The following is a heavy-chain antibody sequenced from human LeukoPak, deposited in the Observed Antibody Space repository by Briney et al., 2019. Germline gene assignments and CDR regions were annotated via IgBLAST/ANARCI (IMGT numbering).Heavy chain of an antibody. V-gene: IGHV3-30*18. CDR1: GFTFSSYG. Sequence: AGGSLRLSCAASGFTFSSYGMHWVRQAPGKGLEWVAVISYDGSNKYYADSVKGRFTISRDNSKNTLYLQMNSLRAEDTAVYYCAKTDSSGYYSFDYWGQGTLVTVSP. CDR3: AKTDSSGYYSFDY. CDR2: ISYDGSNK. D-gene: IGHD3-22*01. J-gene: IGHJ4*02.